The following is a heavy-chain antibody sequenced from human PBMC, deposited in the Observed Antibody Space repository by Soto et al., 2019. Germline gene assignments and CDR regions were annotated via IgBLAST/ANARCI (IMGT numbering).Heavy chain of an antibody. V-gene: IGHV4-59*01. CDR3: ALGYCGGDCYSQNWFDP. CDR1: GVSISSYY. D-gene: IGHD2-21*02. Sequence: PSETLSLTCIVSGVSISSYYWSWIRQPPGKGLEWIGYIYYSGSTNYNPSLKSRVTISVDTSKNQFSLKLSSVTAADTAVYYCALGYCGGDCYSQNWFDPWGQGTLVTVSS. CDR2: IYYSGST. J-gene: IGHJ5*02.